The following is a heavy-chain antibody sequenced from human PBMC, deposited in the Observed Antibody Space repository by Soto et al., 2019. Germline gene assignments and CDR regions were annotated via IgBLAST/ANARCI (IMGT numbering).Heavy chain of an antibody. CDR3: AKDPNGDP. CDR1: GFTFSSYG. J-gene: IGHJ5*02. CDR2: ISYDGSNK. V-gene: IGHV3-30*18. Sequence: QVQLVESGGGVVQPGRSLRLSCAASGFTFSSYGMHWVRQAPGKGLEWVAVISYDGSNKYYADSVKGRFTISRDNYKNTLYLQMNSLRAEDTAVYYCAKDPNGDPWGQGTLVTVSS.